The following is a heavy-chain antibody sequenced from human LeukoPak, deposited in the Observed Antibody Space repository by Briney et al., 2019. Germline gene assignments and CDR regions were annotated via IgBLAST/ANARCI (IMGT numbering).Heavy chain of an antibody. CDR1: GFTFSSYI. Sequence: PGGSLRLSCAASGFTFSSYIMNWVRQAPGKGLEWVSYISSGSSNVYYADSVKGRFTISRDNSKNTLYLQMNSLRAEDTAVYYCARDRGAARYFDYWGQGTLVTVSS. CDR2: ISSGSSNV. D-gene: IGHD6-6*01. J-gene: IGHJ4*02. CDR3: ARDRGAARYFDY. V-gene: IGHV3-48*01.